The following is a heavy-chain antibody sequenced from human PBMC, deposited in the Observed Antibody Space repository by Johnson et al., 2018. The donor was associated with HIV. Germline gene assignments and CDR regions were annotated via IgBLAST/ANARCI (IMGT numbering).Heavy chain of an antibody. V-gene: IGHV3-74*01. CDR3: ATSTASDALDI. Sequence: EVRLVESGGGLVQPGGSLRLSCAGSGYIFRNYWMHWVRQAPGKGLVWVARIYSDGSNKYYADSVKGRFTISRDNSKNTLFLQMNSLRADDTAMYYCATSTASDALDIWGQGTMVTVSS. D-gene: IGHD1-1*01. CDR1: GYIFRNYW. CDR2: IYSDGSNK. J-gene: IGHJ3*02.